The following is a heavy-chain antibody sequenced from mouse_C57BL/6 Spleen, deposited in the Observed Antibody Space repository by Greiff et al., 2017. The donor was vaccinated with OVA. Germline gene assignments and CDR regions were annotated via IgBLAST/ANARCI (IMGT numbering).Heavy chain of an antibody. CDR3: ARLDGAMDY. Sequence: QVQLKESGAELVKPGASVKLSCKASGYTFTSYWMHWVKQRPGQGLEWIGMIHPNSGSTNYNEKFKSKATLTVDKSSSTAYMQLSSLTSEDSAVYYCARLDGAMDYWGQGTSVTVSS. CDR1: GYTFTSYW. CDR2: IHPNSGST. V-gene: IGHV1-64*01. J-gene: IGHJ4*01.